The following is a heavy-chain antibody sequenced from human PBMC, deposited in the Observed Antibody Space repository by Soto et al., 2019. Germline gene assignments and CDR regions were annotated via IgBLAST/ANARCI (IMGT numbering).Heavy chain of an antibody. J-gene: IGHJ6*02. CDR1: GGSISSGDYY. CDR2: IYYSGST. CDR3: ARDRGTYYYDSSGYYYGMDV. D-gene: IGHD3-22*01. Sequence: QVQLQESGPGLVKPSQTLSLTCTVSGGSISSGDYYWSWIRQPPGKGLEWIGYIYYSGSTYYNPSLKSRVTISVDTSKNQFSLKLSSVTAADTAVYYCARDRGTYYYDSSGYYYGMDVWGQGTTVTVSS. V-gene: IGHV4-30-4*01.